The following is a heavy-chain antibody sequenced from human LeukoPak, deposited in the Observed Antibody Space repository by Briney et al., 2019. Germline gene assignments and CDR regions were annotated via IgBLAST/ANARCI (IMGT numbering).Heavy chain of an antibody. Sequence: GRSLRLSCAASGFTFSSYGMHWVRQAPGKGLEWVAVISYDGSNKYYADSVKGRYTISRDNSKNTLYLQMNSLRAEDTAVYYCARGPFGRQQLGTMTYYYYYMDVWGKGTTVTVSS. J-gene: IGHJ6*03. CDR1: GFTFSSYG. V-gene: IGHV3-30*03. CDR2: ISYDGSNK. D-gene: IGHD6-13*01. CDR3: ARGPFGRQQLGTMTYYYYYMDV.